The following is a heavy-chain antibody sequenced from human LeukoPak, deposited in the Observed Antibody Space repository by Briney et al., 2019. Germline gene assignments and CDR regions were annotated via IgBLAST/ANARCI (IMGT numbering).Heavy chain of an antibody. CDR1: GGSIGRYY. CDR2: IYYSGST. Sequence: SETLSLTCTVSGGSIGRYYWSWIRQPPGKGLEWIGYIYYSGSTNYHPSLKSRVTISVDTSKNQFSLKLSSVTAADTAVYYCARVGYCVGECPDYWGQGTLVTVSS. J-gene: IGHJ4*02. V-gene: IGHV4-59*01. D-gene: IGHD2-21*01. CDR3: ARVGYCVGECPDY.